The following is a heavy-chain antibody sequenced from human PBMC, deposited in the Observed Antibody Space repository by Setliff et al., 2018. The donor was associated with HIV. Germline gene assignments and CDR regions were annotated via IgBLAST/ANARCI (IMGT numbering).Heavy chain of an antibody. Sequence: SETLSLTCAVYGGSFSGYYWNWIRQPPGNGLEWIGEINHSGSTKYNPSLKSRVTISVDMSKNQFSLKLTSVTAADTAIYFCARGKGGLVGPAEFDYWGPGTLVTVSS. V-gene: IGHV4-34*01. CDR1: GGSFSGYY. CDR2: INHSGST. D-gene: IGHD1-26*01. J-gene: IGHJ4*02. CDR3: ARGKGGLVGPAEFDY.